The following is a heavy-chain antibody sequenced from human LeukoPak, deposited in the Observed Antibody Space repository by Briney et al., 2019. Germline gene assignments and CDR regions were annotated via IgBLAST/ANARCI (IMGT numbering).Heavy chain of an antibody. CDR1: GFTFSSYW. CDR2: INSDGSST. D-gene: IGHD3-22*01. J-gene: IGHJ4*02. Sequence: PGGSLRLSCAASGFTFSSYWMHWVRQAPGKGLVWVSHINSDGSSTIYADSVQGGFTLSRDHDKNPMYLQMNSLSAEDTGVYYCARDPAYYDSRGLTDYWGQGTLVTVSS. V-gene: IGHV3-74*01. CDR3: ARDPAYYDSRGLTDY.